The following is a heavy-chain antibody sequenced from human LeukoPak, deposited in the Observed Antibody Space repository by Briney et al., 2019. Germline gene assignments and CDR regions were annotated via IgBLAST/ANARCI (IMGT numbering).Heavy chain of an antibody. Sequence: PGGSLRLSCAASGFTFSSYWMSWVRQAPGKGLEWVANIKQDGSEKYYVDSVKGRFTISRDNAKNSLYLQMNSLRAEDTAVYYCASFDYDFWSGYPHHDAFDIWGQGTMVTVSS. D-gene: IGHD3-3*01. CDR1: GFTFSSYW. V-gene: IGHV3-7*01. CDR3: ASFDYDFWSGYPHHDAFDI. CDR2: IKQDGSEK. J-gene: IGHJ3*02.